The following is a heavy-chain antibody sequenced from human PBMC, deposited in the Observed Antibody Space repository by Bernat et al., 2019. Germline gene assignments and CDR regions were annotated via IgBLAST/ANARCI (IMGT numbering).Heavy chain of an antibody. V-gene: IGHV3-33*01. D-gene: IGHD6-19*01. CDR3: ARPLPEYASGWCLDS. CDR1: GFTFDNYA. Sequence: QVQLVESGGGVVQPGRSLRLSCAASGFTFDNYAMHWVRQAPGKGLEWVAVIWYGGSNKLYADSVKGRFTISRDDSKNMLYLQMNSLRAEDTAVYYCARPLPEYASGWCLDSWGQGTLVTVSS. J-gene: IGHJ4*02. CDR2: IWYGGSNK.